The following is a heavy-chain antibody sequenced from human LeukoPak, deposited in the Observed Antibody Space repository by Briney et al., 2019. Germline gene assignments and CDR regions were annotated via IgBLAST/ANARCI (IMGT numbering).Heavy chain of an antibody. CDR1: GGSISSSNW. J-gene: IGHJ4*02. D-gene: IGHD2-15*01. Sequence: SGTLSLTCAVSGGSISSSNWWSWVRQPPGKGLEWIGEIYHSGSTNYNPSLNSRVTISVDKSKNQFSLKLSSVTAADTAVYYCGRVEGYVRSAYYFDYWGQGTLVTVSS. CDR2: IYHSGST. V-gene: IGHV4-4*02. CDR3: GRVEGYVRSAYYFDY.